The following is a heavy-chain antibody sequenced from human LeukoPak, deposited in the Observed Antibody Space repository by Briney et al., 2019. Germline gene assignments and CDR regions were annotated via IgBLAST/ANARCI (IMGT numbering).Heavy chain of an antibody. CDR3: ARPGGYDSSGYYLGY. V-gene: IGHV1-69*05. CDR1: GGTFSSYA. D-gene: IGHD3-22*01. Sequence: SVKVSCKASGGTFSSYAISWVRQALGQGLEWMGGIIPIFGTANYAQKFQGRVTITTDESTSTAYMELSSLRSEDMAVYYCARPGGYDSSGYYLGYWGQGTLVTVSS. J-gene: IGHJ4*02. CDR2: IIPIFGTA.